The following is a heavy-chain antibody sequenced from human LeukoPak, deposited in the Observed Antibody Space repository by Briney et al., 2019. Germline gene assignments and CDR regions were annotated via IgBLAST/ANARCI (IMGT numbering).Heavy chain of an antibody. Sequence: SETLSLTCIVSGGSISIGGYYWSWIRQHPGKGLEWIGYIYYSGSTSYNPSLKSRVTISVDTSKNQFSLKLSSVTAADTAVYYCARVRYYDSSGYYRKYYFDYWGQGTLVTVSS. V-gene: IGHV4-31*03. CDR2: IYYSGST. CDR1: GGSISIGGYY. J-gene: IGHJ4*02. CDR3: ARVRYYDSSGYYRKYYFDY. D-gene: IGHD3-22*01.